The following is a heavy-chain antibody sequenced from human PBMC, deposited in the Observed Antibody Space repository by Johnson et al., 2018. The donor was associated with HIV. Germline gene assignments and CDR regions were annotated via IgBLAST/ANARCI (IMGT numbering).Heavy chain of an antibody. V-gene: IGHV3-NL1*01. CDR1: GFTFSNYG. CDR3: ARGLGDNVRGLLGLRWAM. D-gene: IGHD3-10*02. J-gene: IGHJ1*01. Sequence: QMLLVESGGGVVQPGRSLRLSCVVSGFTFSNYGMHWVRQAPGKGLEWVSVIYSGGSTYYADSVKGRFTISRDNSKNTLYLQMNSLRAKDTAVYYCARGLGDNVRGLLGLRWAMWG. CDR2: IYSGGST.